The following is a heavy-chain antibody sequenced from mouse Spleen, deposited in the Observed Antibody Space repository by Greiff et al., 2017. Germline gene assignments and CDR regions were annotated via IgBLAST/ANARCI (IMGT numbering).Heavy chain of an antibody. CDR1: GYAFTNYL. Sequence: QVQLQQSGAELVRPGTSVKVSCKASGYAFTNYLIEWVKQRPGQGLEWIGVINPGSGGTNYNEKFKGKATLTADKSSSTAYMQLSSLTSEDSAVYCCARGPDYYGSSRYDFDYWGEGTTLTVSS. D-gene: IGHD1-1*01. CDR3: ARGPDYYGSSRYDFDY. CDR2: INPGSGGT. V-gene: IGHV1-54*01. J-gene: IGHJ2*01.